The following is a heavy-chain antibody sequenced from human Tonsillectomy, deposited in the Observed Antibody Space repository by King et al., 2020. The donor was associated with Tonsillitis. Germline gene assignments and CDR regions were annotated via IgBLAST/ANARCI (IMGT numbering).Heavy chain of an antibody. D-gene: IGHD5-12*01. CDR1: GGSISSYY. V-gene: IGHV4-59*01. Sequence: QLQESGPGLVKPSETLSLTCTVSGGSISSYYWSWIRQPPGKGLEWIGYIQHSGTTNYNPSLKSRGTISVDTSKNQLSLKLSSVTAADTAVYYWARGGSIVATINWFDPWGQGTLVIVS. CDR2: IQHSGTT. CDR3: ARGGSIVATINWFDP. J-gene: IGHJ5*02.